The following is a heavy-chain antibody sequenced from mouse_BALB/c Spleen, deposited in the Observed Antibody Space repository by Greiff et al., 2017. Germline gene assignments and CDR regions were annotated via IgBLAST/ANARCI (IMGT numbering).Heavy chain of an antibody. Sequence: VQLQQSGTVLARPGASVKMSCTASGYSFTSYWMHWVKQRPGQGLEWIGAIYPGNSDTSYNQKFKGKAKLTAVTSASTAYMEPSSLTIEASAVYFCSRSVANCDVYCAYWGQGTSVTVSS. J-gene: IGHJ2*03. CDR3: SRSVANCDVYCAY. CDR1: GYSFTSYW. V-gene: IGHV1-5*01. CDR2: IYPGNSDT. D-gene: IGHD4-1*01.